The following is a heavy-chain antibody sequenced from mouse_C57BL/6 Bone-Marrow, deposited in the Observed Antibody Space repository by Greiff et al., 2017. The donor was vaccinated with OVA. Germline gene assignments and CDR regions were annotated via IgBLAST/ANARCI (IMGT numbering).Heavy chain of an antibody. Sequence: VQLQQSVAELVRPGASVKLSCTASGFNIKNTYMHWVKQRPEQGLEWIGRIDPANGNTKYAPKLQGKATITADTSSTTAYLQLISLTSEDTAIYYCARSKFLYYYGSRNYYAMDYWGQGTSVTVSS. CDR2: IDPANGNT. CDR1: GFNIKNTY. D-gene: IGHD1-1*01. J-gene: IGHJ4*01. V-gene: IGHV14-3*01. CDR3: ARSKFLYYYGSRNYYAMDY.